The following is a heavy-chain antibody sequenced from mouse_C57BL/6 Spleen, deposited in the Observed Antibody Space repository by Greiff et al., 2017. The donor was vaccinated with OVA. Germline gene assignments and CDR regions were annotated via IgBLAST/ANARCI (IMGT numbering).Heavy chain of an antibody. Sequence: LVESGAELVKPGASVKLSCKASGYTFTSYWMHWVKQRPGRGLEWIGRIDPNSGGTKYNEKFKSKATLTVDKPSSTAYMQLSSQTSEDSAVYYCASREAYGSKDWYFDVWGTGTTVTVSS. CDR3: ASREAYGSKDWYFDV. V-gene: IGHV1-72*01. D-gene: IGHD1-1*01. J-gene: IGHJ1*03. CDR2: IDPNSGGT. CDR1: GYTFTSYW.